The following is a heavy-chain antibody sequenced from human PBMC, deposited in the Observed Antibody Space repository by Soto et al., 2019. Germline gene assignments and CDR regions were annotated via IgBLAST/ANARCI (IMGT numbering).Heavy chain of an antibody. CDR3: ARAQRFTTFGVHYFDS. V-gene: IGHV4-4*02. CDR1: GASISSTNW. D-gene: IGHD3-3*01. Sequence: SETLSLTCVVSGASISSTNWWSWVRQPPGKGLEWIAEIYPSGYTNYNPSLKSRVTISVDKSKNQISLKLTSVTAADTAVYYCARAQRFTTFGVHYFDSWGQGTQVT. J-gene: IGHJ4*02. CDR2: IYPSGYT.